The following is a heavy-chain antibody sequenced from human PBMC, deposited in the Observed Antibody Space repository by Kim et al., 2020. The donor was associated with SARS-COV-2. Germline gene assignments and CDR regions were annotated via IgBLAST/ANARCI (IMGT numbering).Heavy chain of an antibody. Sequence: YNPALKSRVTISVDTSKNQCSLKLSSVTAADTAVYYCARGGVGAAAGTRYWGQGSLVTVSS. J-gene: IGHJ4*02. V-gene: IGHV4-34*01. CDR3: ARGGVGAAAGTRY. D-gene: IGHD6-13*01.